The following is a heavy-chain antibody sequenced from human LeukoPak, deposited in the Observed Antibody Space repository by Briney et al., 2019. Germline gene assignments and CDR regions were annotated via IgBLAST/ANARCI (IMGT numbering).Heavy chain of an antibody. V-gene: IGHV3-13*01. D-gene: IGHD2-2*01. CDR3: ARDRAYCSSTSCLLDY. CDR1: GFTFSSYD. Sequence: PGGSLRLSCAASGFTFSSYDMHWVRHAPGKGLEWVSAIGTAGDTYYPGSVKGRFTISRENAKNSLYLQMNSLRAGDTAVYYCARDRAYCSSTSCLLDYWGQGTLVTVSS. CDR2: IGTAGDT. J-gene: IGHJ4*02.